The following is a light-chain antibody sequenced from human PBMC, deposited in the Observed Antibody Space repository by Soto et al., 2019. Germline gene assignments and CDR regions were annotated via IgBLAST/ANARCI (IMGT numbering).Light chain of an antibody. Sequence: DIQITQSPSTLSAYVGDRVTITCRARQTISIWLAWYQQKPGKAPKLLIYDASILKSGVPSRFSGSGSGTEFTLTISSLQPDDSATYYCQQYNSYRTFGQGTKVDIK. CDR3: QQYNSYRT. CDR1: QTISIW. V-gene: IGKV1-5*01. CDR2: DAS. J-gene: IGKJ1*01.